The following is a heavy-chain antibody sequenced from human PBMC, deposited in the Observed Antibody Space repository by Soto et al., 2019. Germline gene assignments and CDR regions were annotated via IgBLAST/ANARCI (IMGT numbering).Heavy chain of an antibody. CDR2: FYYSGST. V-gene: IGHV4-59*08. CDR1: GGSISSYY. CDR3: ASGYTSSVFDI. D-gene: IGHD6-25*01. J-gene: IGHJ3*02. Sequence: SETLSLTCTVSGGSISSYYWSWIRQPPGKGLEWIGYFYYSGSTNYNPSLRSRVTISVETSKNQFSLKLSSLTAADTAVYYCASGYTSSVFDIWGQGTMVTVSS.